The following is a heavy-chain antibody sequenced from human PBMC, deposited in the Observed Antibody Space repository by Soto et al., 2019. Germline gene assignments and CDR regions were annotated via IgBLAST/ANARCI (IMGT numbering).Heavy chain of an antibody. CDR2: ISAYNANA. J-gene: IGHJ4*02. V-gene: IGHV1-18*01. CDR1: GYTFRNFG. CDR3: ARENSYFDY. Sequence: GASVKVSCKASGYTFRNFGISWVRQAPGQGLEWMGWISAYNANANYAQKFQGRLTVTADTSTSTAYMELRSLRSDDTAVYYCARENSYFDYWGQGTLVTVSS.